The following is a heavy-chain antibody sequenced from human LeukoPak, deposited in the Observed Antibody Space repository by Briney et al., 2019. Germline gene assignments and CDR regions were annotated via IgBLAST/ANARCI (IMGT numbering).Heavy chain of an antibody. CDR3: ARRPLYCGGDCYRAFDI. D-gene: IGHD2-21*02. CDR1: GYSFTSYW. CDR2: IYPGDSDT. V-gene: IGHV5-51*01. J-gene: IGHJ3*02. Sequence: GESLKISCKGSGYSFTSYWIGWVRQMPGKGLEWMGIIYPGDSDTRYSPSFQGQVTISADKSISTAYLQWSSLKASDTAMYYCARRPLYCGGDCYRAFDIWGQGTMVTVSS.